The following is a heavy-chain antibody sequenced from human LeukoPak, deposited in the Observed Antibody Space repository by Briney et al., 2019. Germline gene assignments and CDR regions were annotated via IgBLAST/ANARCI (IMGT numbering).Heavy chain of an antibody. V-gene: IGHV3-7*01. CDR3: ARDWVAGVPFDAFDI. J-gene: IGHJ3*02. CDR1: GFTLSSYW. D-gene: IGHD3-10*01. Sequence: GGSLRLSCAASGFTLSSYWMSWVRQAPGKGLEWVANIKEDGSEKYYVDSVEGRFTISRDNAKSSLYLHMNSLTAEDTAMYYCARDWVAGVPFDAFDIWGQGTMVSVSS. CDR2: IKEDGSEK.